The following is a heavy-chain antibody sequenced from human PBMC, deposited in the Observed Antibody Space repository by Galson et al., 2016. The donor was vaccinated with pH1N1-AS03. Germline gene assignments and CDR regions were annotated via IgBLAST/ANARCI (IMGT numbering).Heavy chain of an antibody. CDR1: GYTFISYV. D-gene: IGHD1-26*01. Sequence: SVKVSCKASGYTFISYVMHWVRQAPGQRLEWMGWINAGNGNKTYSQSFQGRVTITRDKSASTAYMEMSSLRSEDTAVYYCARGGGSYGMDVWGQGTTVTVSS. J-gene: IGHJ6*02. V-gene: IGHV1-3*01. CDR3: ARGGGSYGMDV. CDR2: INAGNGNK.